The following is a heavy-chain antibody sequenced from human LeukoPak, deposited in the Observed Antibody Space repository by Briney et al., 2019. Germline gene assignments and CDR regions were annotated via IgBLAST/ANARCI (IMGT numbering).Heavy chain of an antibody. D-gene: IGHD6-13*01. CDR2: FNLQGST. V-gene: IGHV4-4*02. Sequence: PSGTLSLTCGGSGGSITNTNYWTWVRQPPGKGLEWIGEFNLQGSTNYNPSLMGRVAISVDTSENHIALHLTSVTAADTAVDYCARDRWVQQQLEYYYYGMDVWGQGTTVTVSS. CDR3: ARDRWVQQQLEYYYYGMDV. CDR1: GGSITNTNY. J-gene: IGHJ6*02.